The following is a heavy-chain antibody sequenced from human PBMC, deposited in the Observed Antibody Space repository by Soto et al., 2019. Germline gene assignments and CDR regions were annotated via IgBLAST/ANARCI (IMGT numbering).Heavy chain of an antibody. CDR3: AREISWYFDY. Sequence: PGGSLRLSCAASGFTFSSYAMHWVRQAPDKGLEWVAVISYDGSNKYYADSVKGRFTISRDNSKNTLYLQMNSLRAEDTAVYYCAREISWYFDYWGQGTLVTVSS. CDR1: GFTFSSYA. V-gene: IGHV3-30-3*01. J-gene: IGHJ4*02. D-gene: IGHD6-13*01. CDR2: ISYDGSNK.